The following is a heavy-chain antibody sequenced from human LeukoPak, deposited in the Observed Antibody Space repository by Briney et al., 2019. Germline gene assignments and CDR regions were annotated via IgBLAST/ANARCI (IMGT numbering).Heavy chain of an antibody. Sequence: SGPALVKPTQTLTLTCTFSGFSLSTSGMCVSWIRHPPGKALEWLARIDWDDDKYYNRSLKTRLTISKDTSKNQVILTMTNMDPVDTAIYYCARIKPRSYYYMDVWGNGTTVTVSS. CDR1: GFSLSTSGMC. CDR2: IDWDDDK. V-gene: IGHV2-70*11. J-gene: IGHJ6*03. CDR3: ARIKPRSYYYMDV. D-gene: IGHD1-14*01.